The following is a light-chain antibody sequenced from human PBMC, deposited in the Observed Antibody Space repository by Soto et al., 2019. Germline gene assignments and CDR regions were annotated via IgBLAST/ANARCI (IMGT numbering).Light chain of an antibody. CDR3: QQYGSSPGT. CDR2: GAS. Sequence: EIVLTQSPGTLSLSPGERATLCCRASQSVSSSYLAWYQQKPGQAPRLLIYGASSRATGIPDRFSGSGSGTDVTLTISRLEPEDFAVYYCQQYGSSPGTFGPGTKVDIK. V-gene: IGKV3-20*01. J-gene: IGKJ3*01. CDR1: QSVSSSY.